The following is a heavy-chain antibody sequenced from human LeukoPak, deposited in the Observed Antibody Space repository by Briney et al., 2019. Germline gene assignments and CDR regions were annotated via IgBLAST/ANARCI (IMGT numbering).Heavy chain of an antibody. J-gene: IGHJ4*02. D-gene: IGHD2-15*01. CDR3: AAGGSGVLNY. CDR2: VYSGGAT. Sequence: QPGGSLRLSCAASGFTVSTNYMYLIRQAPGRGLEWVSVVYSGGATYYADSVEGRFTISRDNSKNRLYLQMNSLRAEDTAVYFCAAGGSGVLNYWGQGTLVTVSS. V-gene: IGHV3-53*01. CDR1: GFTVSTNY.